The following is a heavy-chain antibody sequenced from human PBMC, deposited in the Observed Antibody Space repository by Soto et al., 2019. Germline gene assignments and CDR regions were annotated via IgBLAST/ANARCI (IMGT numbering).Heavy chain of an antibody. J-gene: IGHJ6*03. CDR3: ARDLTGYYYYYMDG. V-gene: IGHV4-31*03. CDR1: GGSISSGGYY. Sequence: PSETLSLTCTVSGGSISSGGYYWSCIRQHPGKGLEWIGYIYYSGSTYYNPSLKSRVTISVDTSKNQFSLKLSSVTAADTAVYYCARDLTGYYYYYMDGWGKGTTVTVSS. CDR2: IYYSGST.